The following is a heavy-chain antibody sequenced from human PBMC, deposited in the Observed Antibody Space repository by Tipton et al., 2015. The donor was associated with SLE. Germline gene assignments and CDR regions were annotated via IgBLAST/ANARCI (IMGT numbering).Heavy chain of an antibody. J-gene: IGHJ5*02. D-gene: IGHD3-22*01. CDR2: VHHTGGN. CDR1: GGSISGHY. V-gene: IGHV4-59*11. CDR3: ARGELIEGFDP. Sequence: TLSLTCTVSGGSISGHYWSWVRQPPGKGLEWVGEVHHTGGNNYNPSLRSRVTISMDTSKSQFSLTLKSVTAADTAVYFCARGELIEGFDPWGQGTLVTVAA.